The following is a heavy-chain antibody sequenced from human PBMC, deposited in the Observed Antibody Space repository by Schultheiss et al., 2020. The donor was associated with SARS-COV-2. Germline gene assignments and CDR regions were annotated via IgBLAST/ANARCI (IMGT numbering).Heavy chain of an antibody. Sequence: SCAASGFTFSDYYMSWIRQAPGKGLEWVSYISSSGSTIYYADSVKGRFTISRDNAKNSLYLQMNSLRAEDTAVYYCARDPGISDSSGYYFFRPYWYFDLWGRGTLVTVSS. CDR3: ARDPGISDSSGYYFFRPYWYFDL. CDR1: GFTFSDYY. J-gene: IGHJ2*01. CDR2: ISSSGSTI. V-gene: IGHV3-11*04. D-gene: IGHD3-22*01.